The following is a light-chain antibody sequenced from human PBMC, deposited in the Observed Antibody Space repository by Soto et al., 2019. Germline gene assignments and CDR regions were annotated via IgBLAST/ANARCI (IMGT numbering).Light chain of an antibody. CDR3: QQYNNWLSLT. Sequence: EIVMTQSPATLSVSPGERATLSCRASQSVSSNLAWYQQKPGQAPRLLIYGASTRATGIPARFSGSGSGTEFTLTISSLQSEDFAVYYCQQYNNWLSLTFGGGTQVEIK. CDR1: QSVSSN. CDR2: GAS. V-gene: IGKV3D-15*01. J-gene: IGKJ4*01.